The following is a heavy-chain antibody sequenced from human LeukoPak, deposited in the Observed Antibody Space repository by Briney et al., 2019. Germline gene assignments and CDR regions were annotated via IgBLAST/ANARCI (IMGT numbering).Heavy chain of an antibody. V-gene: IGHV4-59*01. J-gene: IGHJ5*02. CDR2: IYYSGST. Sequence: SETLSLTCTVSGGSISSYYWSWIRQPPGKGLEWIGYIYYSGSTNYNPSLKSRVTISVDTSKNQFSLKLSSVTAADTAVYYCARGDQYYYDSSVPPNWFDPWGQGTLVTVSS. D-gene: IGHD3-22*01. CDR3: ARGDQYYYDSSVPPNWFDP. CDR1: GGSISSYY.